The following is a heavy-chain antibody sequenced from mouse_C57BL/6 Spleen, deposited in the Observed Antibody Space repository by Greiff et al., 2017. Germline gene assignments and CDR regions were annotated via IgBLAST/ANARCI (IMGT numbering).Heavy chain of an antibody. D-gene: IGHD1-1*01. J-gene: IGHJ3*01. V-gene: IGHV1-62-2*01. Sequence: QVQLQHSGAELVKPGASVKLSCKASGYTFTEYTIHWVKQRSGQGLEWIGWFYPGSGSIKYNEKFKDKATLTADKSSSPVYMELSRLTSEDSAVYFCARHEESITTVVESPFAYWGQGTLVTVSA. CDR2: FYPGSGSI. CDR3: ARHEESITTVVESPFAY. CDR1: GYTFTEYT.